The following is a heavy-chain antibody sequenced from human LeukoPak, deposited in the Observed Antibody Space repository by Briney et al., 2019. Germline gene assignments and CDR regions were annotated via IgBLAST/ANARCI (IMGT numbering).Heavy chain of an antibody. CDR3: ARPPGSGWSN. CDR2: ISHSGST. J-gene: IGHJ4*02. V-gene: IGHV4-38-2*02. D-gene: IGHD6-19*01. Sequence: SETLSLTCTVSGYSISSGYYWGWIRQPPGEGLEWIGSISHSGSTYYKPSLKSRVTISVDTVTNQFSLKLSSVTAADTALYYCARPPGSGWSNWGQGTLVTVSS. CDR1: GYSISSGYY.